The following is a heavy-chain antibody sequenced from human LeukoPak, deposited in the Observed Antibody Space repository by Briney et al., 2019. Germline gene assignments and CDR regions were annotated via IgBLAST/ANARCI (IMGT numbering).Heavy chain of an antibody. Sequence: QSGGSLRRSCAASGFTFSSYAMSWVRQAPGKGLEWVSAISGSGGSTYYADSVKGRFTISRDNSKNTLYLQMNSLRAEDTAAYYCARGLFRGVRTDPSYHYYMDVWGKGTTVTVSS. V-gene: IGHV3-23*01. CDR1: GFTFSSYA. J-gene: IGHJ6*03. D-gene: IGHD3-10*01. CDR2: ISGSGGST. CDR3: ARGLFRGVRTDPSYHYYMDV.